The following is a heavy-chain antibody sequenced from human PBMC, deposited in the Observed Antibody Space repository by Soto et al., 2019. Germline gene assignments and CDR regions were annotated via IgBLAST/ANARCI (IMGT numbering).Heavy chain of an antibody. D-gene: IGHD2-21*01. Sequence: SETLSLTCAVSGYSISSGYYWGWIRQPPGKGLEWIGSIYHSGSTYYNPSLKSRVTISADTSKNQFSLKLSSVTAADTAVYYSARFRRPCGAESYTENIDYWGQGTLVTVSS. CDR1: GYSISSGYY. CDR3: ARFRRPCGAESYTENIDY. V-gene: IGHV4-38-2*01. J-gene: IGHJ4*02. CDR2: IYHSGST.